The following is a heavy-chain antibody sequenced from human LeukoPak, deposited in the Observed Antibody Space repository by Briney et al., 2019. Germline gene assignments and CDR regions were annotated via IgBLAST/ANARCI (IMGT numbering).Heavy chain of an antibody. CDR2: INPSGGST. CDR1: GYTFTSYY. V-gene: IGHV1-46*01. CDR3: ARDALPRVYSSSWYDY. Sequence: GASVTVSCTASGYTFTSYYMHWVRQAPGQGLEWMGIINPSGGSTSYAQKFQGRVTMTRDMSTSTVYMELSSLRSEDTAVYYCARDALPRVYSSSWYDYWGQGTLVTVSS. D-gene: IGHD6-13*01. J-gene: IGHJ4*02.